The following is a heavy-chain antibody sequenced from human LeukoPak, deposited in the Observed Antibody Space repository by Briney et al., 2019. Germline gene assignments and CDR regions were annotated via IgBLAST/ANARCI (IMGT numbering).Heavy chain of an antibody. CDR3: DSSAPNGDYYYYCMDV. V-gene: IGHV4-30-4*08. J-gene: IGHJ6*03. CDR2: IYYSGST. CDR1: GGSLSSGDYY. D-gene: IGHD3-10*01. Sequence: PSETLSLTCTVSGGSLSSGDYYWSWIRQPPGKCLEWSGYIYYSGSTYYNPSLKSRVTISVDTSKNQFSLKLSSVTAADTAVYYCDSSAPNGDYYYYCMDVWGKGTTVTVSS.